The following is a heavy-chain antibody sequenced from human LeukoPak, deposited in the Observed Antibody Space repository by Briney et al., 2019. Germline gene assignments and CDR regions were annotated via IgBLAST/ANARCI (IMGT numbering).Heavy chain of an antibody. CDR3: ARGGGYSDSSDYYGG. CDR2: IIPIFGTA. CDR1: GGTFSSYA. V-gene: IGHV1-69*05. J-gene: IGHJ4*02. D-gene: IGHD3-22*01. Sequence: SVKVSCKASGGTFSSYAISWVRQAPGQGLEWMGGIIPIFGTANYAQKFQGRVTITTDESTSTAYMELSSLRSEDTAVYYCARGGGYSDSSDYYGGWGQGTLVTVSS.